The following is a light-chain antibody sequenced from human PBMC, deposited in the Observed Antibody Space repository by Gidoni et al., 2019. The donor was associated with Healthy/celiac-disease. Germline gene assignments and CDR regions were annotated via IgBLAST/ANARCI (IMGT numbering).Light chain of an antibody. CDR1: QTVSSCY. J-gene: IGKJ2*01. CDR3: QQYGSSPLYT. CDR2: GAS. V-gene: IGKV3-20*01. Sequence: EVGLTQSPITLSLSPGERATRSCRASQTVSSCYLAWYQQKSGQAPRHLIYGASSRATGIPDRFSGGGSGTEFTLTISRLEPEDDAVYYCQQYGSSPLYTFGQGTKLEIK.